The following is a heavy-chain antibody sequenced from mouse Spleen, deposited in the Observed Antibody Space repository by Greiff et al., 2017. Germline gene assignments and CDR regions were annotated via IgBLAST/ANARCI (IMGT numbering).Heavy chain of an antibody. D-gene: IGHD2-13*01. CDR1: GYAFTNYL. CDR3: ARRDYWFAY. Sequence: VKLMESGAELVRPGTSVKVSCKASGYAFTNYLIEWVKQRPGQGLEWIGVINPGSGGTNYNEKFKGKATLTADKSSSTAYMQLSSLTTEDSAVYFCARRDYWFAYWGQGTLVTVSA. CDR2: INPGSGGT. V-gene: IGHV1-54*01. J-gene: IGHJ3*01.